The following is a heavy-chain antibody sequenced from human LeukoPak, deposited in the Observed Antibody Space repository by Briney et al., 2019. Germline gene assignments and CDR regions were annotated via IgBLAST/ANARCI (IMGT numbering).Heavy chain of an antibody. CDR1: GGSISSSSYY. J-gene: IGHJ5*02. V-gene: IGHV4-39*07. D-gene: IGHD3-16*02. CDR2: IYYSGST. Sequence: SETLSLTCTVSGGSISSSSYYWGWIRQPPGKGLEWIGSIYYSGSTNYNPSLKSRVTISVDTSKNQFSLKLSSVTAADTAVYYCARGVSHYDYVWGSYRPGEFDPWGQGTLVTVSS. CDR3: ARGVSHYDYVWGSYRPGEFDP.